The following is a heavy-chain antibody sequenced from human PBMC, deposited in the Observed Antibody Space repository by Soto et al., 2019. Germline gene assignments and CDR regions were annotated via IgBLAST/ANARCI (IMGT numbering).Heavy chain of an antibody. CDR2: IKSKTDGGTT. CDR3: TTDGVDGHLGPTIFGVVISYYYYGMDV. D-gene: IGHD3-3*01. CDR1: GFTFSNAW. Sequence: GGSLRLSCAASGFTFSNAWMNWVRQAPGKGLEWVGRIKSKTDGGTTDYAAPVKGRFTISRDDSKNTLYLQMNSLKTEDTAVYYCTTDGVDGHLGPTIFGVVISYYYYGMDVWGQGTTVTVSS. V-gene: IGHV3-15*07. J-gene: IGHJ6*02.